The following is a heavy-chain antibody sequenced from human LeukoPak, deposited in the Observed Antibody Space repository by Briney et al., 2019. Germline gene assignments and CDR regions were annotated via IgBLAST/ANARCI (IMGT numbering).Heavy chain of an antibody. V-gene: IGHV4-59*08. J-gene: IGHJ5*02. CDR2: IFHTGSI. CDR1: GGSISNYY. D-gene: IGHD3-22*01. CDR3: ARSYSASYDSPAGWFDP. Sequence: SVTLSLTCTVSGGSISNYYWSWIRQPPGKGLEWIGYIFHTGSINYNPSLRGRVTISVDTSKSQFSLSLSSVTAADTAVYYCARSYSASYDSPAGWFDPWGQGTLV.